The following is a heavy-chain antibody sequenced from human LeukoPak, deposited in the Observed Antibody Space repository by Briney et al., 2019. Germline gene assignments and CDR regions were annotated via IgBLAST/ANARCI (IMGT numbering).Heavy chain of an antibody. CDR2: TYYRSKWYN. V-gene: IGHV6-1*01. CDR1: GDSVSSNSVT. Sequence: SQALSLTCAISGDSVSSNSVTWNWIRQSPSRGLEWLGRTYYRSKWYNDYAVSVKSRININPDTSKNQFSLQLSSVTPEDTAVYYCAREALSLGSVNWFDPWGQGTLVTVSS. CDR3: AREALSLGSVNWFDP. J-gene: IGHJ5*02.